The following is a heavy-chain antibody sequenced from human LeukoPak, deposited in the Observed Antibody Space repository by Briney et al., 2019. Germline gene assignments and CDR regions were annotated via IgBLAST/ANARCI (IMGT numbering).Heavy chain of an antibody. D-gene: IGHD2-8*02. CDR2: INAADSDT. CDR3: ARVPCTGGSCSRTFDY. V-gene: IGHV5-51*01. J-gene: IGHJ4*02. Sequence: GESLKISCKGSGYSFSTCWSGWVRQMPGKGLEWMGLINAADSDTRYSPSFQGQVLISVDKSISTAYLQWGNLKATDTAFYYCARVPCTGGSCSRTFDYWGQGTLVTVYS. CDR1: GYSFSTCW.